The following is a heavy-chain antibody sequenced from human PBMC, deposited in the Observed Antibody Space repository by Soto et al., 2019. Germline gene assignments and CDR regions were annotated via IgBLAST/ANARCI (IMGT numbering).Heavy chain of an antibody. CDR3: ARHVPYSSSAYFAY. V-gene: IGHV4-59*08. CDR2: IYYTGST. D-gene: IGHD6-6*01. J-gene: IGHJ4*02. CDR1: GGSISSYY. Sequence: SETLSLTCTVSGGSISSYYWSWIRQPPGKGLEWIGYIYYTGSTNYNPSLKSRVTISVDTSKNQFSLKLSSVTAADTAVYYCARHVPYSSSAYFAYWGQGTLVTVSS.